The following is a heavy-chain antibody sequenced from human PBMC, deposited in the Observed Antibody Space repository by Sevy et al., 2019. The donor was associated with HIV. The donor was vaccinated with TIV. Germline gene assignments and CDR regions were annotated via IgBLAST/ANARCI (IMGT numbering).Heavy chain of an antibody. CDR1: GYTFASYG. V-gene: IGHV1-18*04. D-gene: IGHD3-22*01. J-gene: IGHJ5*02. CDR3: ARGLLNYYDSSDYYYSA. CDR2: ISGYDGKT. Sequence: ASMKVSCKTSGYTFASYGIGWVRQAPGQGLEWVGWISGYDGKTNYAQKFQGRVTMTTDTSTSTAYMELRSLRSDDTAVYYCARGLLNYYDSSDYYYSAWGQGTLVTVSS.